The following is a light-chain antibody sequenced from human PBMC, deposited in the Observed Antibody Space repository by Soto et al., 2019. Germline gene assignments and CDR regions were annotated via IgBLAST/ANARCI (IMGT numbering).Light chain of an antibody. CDR3: QKYNNWPPWT. CDR1: QSVSSN. CDR2: GAS. Sequence: EIVMTQSPATLSVSPGERATLSCRASQSVSSNLAWYQQKPGQAPRLLIYGASTRATGIPARFSGSGSGTAFTLTISSLQSEDFAVYSCQKYNNWPPWTFGQGTKVEIK. V-gene: IGKV3-15*01. J-gene: IGKJ1*01.